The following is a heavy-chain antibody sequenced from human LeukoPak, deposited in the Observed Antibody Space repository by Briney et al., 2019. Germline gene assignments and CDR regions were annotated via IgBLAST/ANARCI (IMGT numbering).Heavy chain of an antibody. D-gene: IGHD6-13*01. CDR1: GGSINYYY. Sequence: SETLSLTCTVSGGSINYYYWIWLRQPPGKGLEWFGHIYYSGNTNYNSSLKSRVTISVDTSRNQFSLKLSSLTAADTAVYYCARGKAAAASTLPFDPWGQGTLVTVSS. CDR3: ARGKAAAASTLPFDP. CDR2: IYYSGNT. J-gene: IGHJ5*02. V-gene: IGHV4-59*01.